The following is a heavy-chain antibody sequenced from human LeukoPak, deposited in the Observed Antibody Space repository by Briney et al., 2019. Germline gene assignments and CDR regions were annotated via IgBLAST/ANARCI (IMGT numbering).Heavy chain of an antibody. CDR2: ISGSGGTK. CDR1: GFTFSSYA. CDR3: AKDGSYYYDSSGYYSFDY. Sequence: GGSLRLSCAASGFTFSSYAMSWVRQAPGKGREWVSAISGSGGTKYYADSVKGRFTISRDNSKNTLYLKMNSLRAEDTAVYYCAKDGSYYYDSSGYYSFDYWGQGTLVTVSS. V-gene: IGHV3-23*01. J-gene: IGHJ4*02. D-gene: IGHD3-22*01.